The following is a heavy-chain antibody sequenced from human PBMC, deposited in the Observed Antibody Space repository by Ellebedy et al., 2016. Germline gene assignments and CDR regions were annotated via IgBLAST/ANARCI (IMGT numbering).Heavy chain of an antibody. J-gene: IGHJ4*02. CDR2: ISASGSYT. D-gene: IGHD2-15*01. V-gene: IGHV3-23*01. Sequence: GGSLRLXCAASGFSFSNYDTSWVRQAPGKGLEWVSAISASGSYTYYADSVKGRFTISRDTSKDTLYLEMNSLRADDTAVYYGARDGRYCTGGTCYPYWGQGALVTVSS. CDR3: ARDGRYCTGGTCYPY. CDR1: GFSFSNYD.